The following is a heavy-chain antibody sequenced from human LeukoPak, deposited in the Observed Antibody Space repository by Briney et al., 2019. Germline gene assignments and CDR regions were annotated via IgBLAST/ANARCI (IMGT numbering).Heavy chain of an antibody. CDR3: ARVLY. CDR1: GGSFSSYA. J-gene: IGHJ4*02. CDR2: IIPSIGSV. V-gene: IGHV1-69*04. Sequence: SVKVSCKASGGSFSSYAISWVRQAPGQGLEWMGRIIPSIGSVNYAQKFQGRVTITADKSTSTAYMELSSLTSEDTAVYYCARVLYWGQGTLVTVSS.